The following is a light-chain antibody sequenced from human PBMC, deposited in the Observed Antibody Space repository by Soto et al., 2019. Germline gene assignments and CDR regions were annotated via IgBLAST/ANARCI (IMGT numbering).Light chain of an antibody. CDR3: QQSYSSPWT. J-gene: IGKJ1*01. V-gene: IGKV1-39*01. CDR1: QSISNY. CDR2: AAS. Sequence: DIQMTQSPSSLSASVGDRVTITCRASQSISNYLNWYQQNPGKAPNLLIYAASTLQSGVPSRFSGSGSGTDFTLTISSLQAEDFATYYGQQSYSSPWTFGQGTKVDIK.